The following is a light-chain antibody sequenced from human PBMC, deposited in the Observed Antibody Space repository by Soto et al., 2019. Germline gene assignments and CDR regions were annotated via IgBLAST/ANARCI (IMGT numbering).Light chain of an antibody. CDR2: AAS. CDR1: QSISSY. CDR3: QQSYSYIYT. V-gene: IGKV1-39*01. Sequence: DIQMTQSPSSLSASVGDRVTITCRASQSISSYLNWYQQKPGKAPKLLIYAASSLQSGVPSRFSGSGSGTDFTLTISSLQPEDFATYYCQQSYSYIYTFGQGTKLEIK. J-gene: IGKJ2*01.